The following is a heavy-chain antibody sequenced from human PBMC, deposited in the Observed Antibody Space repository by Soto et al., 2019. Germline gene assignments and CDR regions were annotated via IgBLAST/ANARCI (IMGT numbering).Heavy chain of an antibody. CDR3: ARDVGGYSSSWYAEWLAYYYYGMDV. J-gene: IGHJ6*02. Sequence: QVQLVQSGAEVKKPGASVKVSCKASGYTFTSYYMHWVRQAPGQGLEWMGIINPSGGSTSYAQKFQGRVTMTRDTSTSTVYMELSSLRSEDTAVYYCARDVGGYSSSWYAEWLAYYYYGMDVWGQGTTVTVSS. D-gene: IGHD6-13*01. CDR1: GYTFTSYY. V-gene: IGHV1-46*01. CDR2: INPSGGST.